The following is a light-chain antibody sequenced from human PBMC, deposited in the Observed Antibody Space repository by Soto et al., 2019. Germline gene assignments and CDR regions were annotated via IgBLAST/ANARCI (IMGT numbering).Light chain of an antibody. V-gene: IGKV1-5*01. CDR3: QQYTNTNNPWM. Sequence: DIPVTQSPPTLSASVGDRVTITCRASQTISTWMAWYQQKPGKAPKLLVYDASTLQSGVASRFSGSGSGTEFTLIISGLQPDDSATYYYQQYTNTNNPWMFGQGTKVEI. CDR2: DAS. J-gene: IGKJ1*01. CDR1: QTISTW.